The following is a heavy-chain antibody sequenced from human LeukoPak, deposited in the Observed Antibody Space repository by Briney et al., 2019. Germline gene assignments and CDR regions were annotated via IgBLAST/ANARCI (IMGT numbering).Heavy chain of an antibody. J-gene: IGHJ4*02. CDR2: IYSGGRT. Sequence: GGSLRLSRAASGFTLSSNYMSWVRQAPGKGLEWVSVIYSGGRTYYADSVKGRFTIPRDNSKNTLYLQISSLRAEDTAGYYGARSGGWSFDYWGQGTQVTVSS. CDR3: ARSGGWSFDY. V-gene: IGHV3-53*01. CDR1: GFTLSSNY. D-gene: IGHD6-19*01.